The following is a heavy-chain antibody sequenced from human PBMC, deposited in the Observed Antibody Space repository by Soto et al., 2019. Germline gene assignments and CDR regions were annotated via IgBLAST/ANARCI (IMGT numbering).Heavy chain of an antibody. Sequence: QVQLVQSGAEVRKPGASVTVSCRTSGDTFSDYYIHWVRQAPGQGLEWMGWINPNSGATNYAQKFRGWVTMTRDTSSRTVYRQLSRLRSDDTAVYYCARESGGATATLDYYYFYMDVWGTGTTVTVSS. CDR2: INPNSGAT. CDR3: ARESGGATATLDYYYFYMDV. D-gene: IGHD5-12*01. CDR1: GDTFSDYY. J-gene: IGHJ6*03. V-gene: IGHV1-2*04.